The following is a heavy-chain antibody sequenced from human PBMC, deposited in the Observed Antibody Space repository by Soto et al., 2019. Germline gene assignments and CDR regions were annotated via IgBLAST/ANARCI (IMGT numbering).Heavy chain of an antibody. Sequence: SETLSLTCTFSCDSISNGGYYWSWIRQQPGRGMEWIGYIYYSGTTYYNPSLKSRVTMSVDTSKYQFSLRLSSVTAADTAVYYCARALAARPTGDLYYFDYWGQGTLVTVSS. V-gene: IGHV4-31*03. CDR2: IYYSGTT. CDR3: ARALAARPTGDLYYFDY. J-gene: IGHJ4*02. CDR1: CDSISNGGYY. D-gene: IGHD6-6*01.